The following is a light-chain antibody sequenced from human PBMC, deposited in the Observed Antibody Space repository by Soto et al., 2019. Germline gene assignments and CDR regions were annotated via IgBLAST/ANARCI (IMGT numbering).Light chain of an antibody. CDR2: EVN. V-gene: IGLV2-8*01. CDR3: CSYARGNTFV. CDR1: SSDVGAYNY. J-gene: IGLJ1*01. Sequence: QSALTQPPSASGSPGQSVTISCSGTSSDVGAYNYVSWYQQHPGKAPKLLIYEVNKRPSGVPDRFSGSKSGNTASLIVSGLQAEDEADYYCCSYARGNTFVFGSGTKLTVL.